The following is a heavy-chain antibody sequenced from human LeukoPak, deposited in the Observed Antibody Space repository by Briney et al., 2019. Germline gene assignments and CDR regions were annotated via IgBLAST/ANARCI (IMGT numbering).Heavy chain of an antibody. CDR3: ARDAGYCSSTSCYPNNWFDP. CDR2: IWYDGSNK. J-gene: IGHJ5*02. Sequence: PGRSLRLSCAASGFTFSSYGMHWVRQAPGKGLEWVAVIWYDGSNKYYADSVKGRFTISRDNSKNTLYLQMNSLRAEDTAVYYCARDAGYCSSTSCYPNNWFDPWGQGTLVTVSS. V-gene: IGHV3-33*08. CDR1: GFTFSSYG. D-gene: IGHD2-2*01.